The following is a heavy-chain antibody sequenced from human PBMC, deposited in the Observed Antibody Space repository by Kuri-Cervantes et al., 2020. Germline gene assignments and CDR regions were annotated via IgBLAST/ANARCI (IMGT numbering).Heavy chain of an antibody. J-gene: IGHJ4*02. Sequence: SETLSLTCAVSGYSISSGYYWGWIRQPPGKGLEWIGNIYHSGSTYYNPSLKSRVTILVDTSTNQFSLKLSSVTAADTAVYYCASGSSGWYMNWGQGTLVTVSS. CDR1: GYSISSGYY. CDR2: IYHSGST. D-gene: IGHD6-19*01. V-gene: IGHV4-38-2*01. CDR3: ASGSSGWYMN.